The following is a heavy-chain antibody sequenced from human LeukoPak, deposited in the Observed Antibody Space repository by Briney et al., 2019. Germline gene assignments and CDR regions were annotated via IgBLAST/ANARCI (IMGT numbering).Heavy chain of an antibody. Sequence: GGSLRLSCAVSGFTFSDYWMSWVRQAPGKGLEWVSSISSSSSYIYYADSVKGRFTISRDNAKNSLYLQMNSLRAEDTAVYYCAREGDTAMVIGGYYYYYYYMDVWGKGTTVTVSS. CDR3: AREGDTAMVIGGYYYYYYYMDV. V-gene: IGHV3-21*01. D-gene: IGHD5-18*01. CDR1: GFTFSDYW. CDR2: ISSSSSYI. J-gene: IGHJ6*03.